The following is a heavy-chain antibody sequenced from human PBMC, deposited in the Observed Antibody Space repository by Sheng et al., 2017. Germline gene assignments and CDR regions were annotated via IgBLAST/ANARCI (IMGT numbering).Heavy chain of an antibody. J-gene: IGHJ6*03. D-gene: IGHD4-4*01. Sequence: QVQLQESGPGLVKPSETLSLTCTVSGGSISSYYWSWIRQPAGKGLEWIGRIYTSGSTNYNPSLKSRVTMSVDTSKNQFSLKLSSVTAADTAVYYCARDRATVTTAGDYYYYMDVWGKGPRSPSP. CDR3: ARDRATVTTAGDYYYYMDV. V-gene: IGHV4-4*07. CDR2: IYTSGST. CDR1: GGSISSYY.